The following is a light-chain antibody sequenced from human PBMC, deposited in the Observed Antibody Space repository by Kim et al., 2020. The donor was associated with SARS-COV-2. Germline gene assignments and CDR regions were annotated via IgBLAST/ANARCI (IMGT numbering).Light chain of an antibody. CDR2: NDY. CDR1: DTGSKS. V-gene: IGLV3-21*04. J-gene: IGLJ1*01. Sequence: SYELTQPPSVSVAPGQTATITCGTGDTGSKSVHWYQQKPGQAPALVIYNDYARPSGIPERFSGSNSGTTATLTISRVEAGDEADYYSQVWDSSSDPFVFGTGTKVTVL. CDR3: QVWDSSSDPFV.